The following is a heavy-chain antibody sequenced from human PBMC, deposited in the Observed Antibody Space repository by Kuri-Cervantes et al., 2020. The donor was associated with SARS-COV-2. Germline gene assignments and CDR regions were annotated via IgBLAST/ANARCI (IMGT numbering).Heavy chain of an antibody. V-gene: IGHV3-30*04. CDR1: GFTLRGYA. D-gene: IGHD6-13*01. CDR2: ISHDGRKQ. CDR3: ARVGQWAAAGTFDY. J-gene: IGHJ4*02. Sequence: GESLKISCAASGFTLRGYALHWVRQAPGKGLEWVAVISHDGRKQYLADSVKGRFTISRDNAKNSLYLQMNSLRAEDTAVYYCARVGQWAAAGTFDYWGQGTLVTVSS.